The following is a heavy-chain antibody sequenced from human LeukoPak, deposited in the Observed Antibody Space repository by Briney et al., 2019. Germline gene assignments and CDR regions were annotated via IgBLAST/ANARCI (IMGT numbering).Heavy chain of an antibody. V-gene: IGHV3-7*01. Sequence: GGSLRLSCATSGFTLSNFWMNWVRQAPGKGLEWVANIEDDGNKKNYVDSVKGRFTISRDNVKSSIYLQMNSLRADDTAVYYCARGRGIALWGQGTLVTVSS. CDR3: ARGRGIAL. D-gene: IGHD6-13*01. CDR2: IEDDGNKK. CDR1: GFTLSNFW. J-gene: IGHJ4*02.